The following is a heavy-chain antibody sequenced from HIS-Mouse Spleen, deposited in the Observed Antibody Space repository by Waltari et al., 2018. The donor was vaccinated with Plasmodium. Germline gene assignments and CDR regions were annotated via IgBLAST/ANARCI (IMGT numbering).Heavy chain of an antibody. Sequence: EVQLVESGGGLVQPGGSLRLSCAASGFTFSSYWMSWVRQVQGEGLEWVANRKQDGREKYYVDSVKGRFTISRDNAKNSLYLQMNSLRAEDTAVYYCASSWYWYFDLWGRGTLVTVSS. J-gene: IGHJ2*01. D-gene: IGHD6-13*01. CDR2: RKQDGREK. CDR1: GFTFSSYW. CDR3: ASSWYWYFDL. V-gene: IGHV3-7*01.